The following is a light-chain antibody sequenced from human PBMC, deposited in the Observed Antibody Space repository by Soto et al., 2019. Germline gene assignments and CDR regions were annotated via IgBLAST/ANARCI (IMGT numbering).Light chain of an antibody. CDR1: SSDVGGYNY. CDR2: DVS. J-gene: IGLJ1*01. V-gene: IGLV2-14*01. Sequence: QSALTQPASVSGSPGQSITISCTGTSSDVGGYNYVSWHQQHPGKAPKLMIYDVSNRPSGVSNRFSGSKSGNTASLTISGLQAEDEADYYCSSYTSSNTLYVFGTGTKVTVL. CDR3: SSYTSSNTLYV.